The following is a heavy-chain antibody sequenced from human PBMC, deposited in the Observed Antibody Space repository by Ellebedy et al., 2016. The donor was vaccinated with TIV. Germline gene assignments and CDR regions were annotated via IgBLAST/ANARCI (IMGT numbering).Heavy chain of an antibody. CDR2: INSDGSST. Sequence: GESLKISCAASGFTFSSYWMHWVRQAPGKGLVWVSRINSDGSSTSYADSVKGRFTISRDNAKNTLYLQMNSLRAEDTAVYYCARGTESRGERYCSSTSCQRNWFDPWGQGTLVTVSS. CDR1: GFTFSSYW. CDR3: ARGTESRGERYCSSTSCQRNWFDP. D-gene: IGHD2-2*01. J-gene: IGHJ5*02. V-gene: IGHV3-74*01.